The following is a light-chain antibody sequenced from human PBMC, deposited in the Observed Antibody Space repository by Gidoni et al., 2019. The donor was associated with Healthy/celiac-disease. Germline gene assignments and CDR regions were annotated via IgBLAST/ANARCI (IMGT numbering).Light chain of an antibody. CDR3: QQRGNWPFT. Sequence: EIVLTQSPATLSLSPGERATLSCRASQSVSSYLAWYQQKPGQAPRLLIYDASNRATGIPARFSGSGSGTDFTLTISSLEPEDFAVYYCQQRGNWPFTFGPGTKWISN. CDR2: DAS. J-gene: IGKJ3*01. V-gene: IGKV3-11*01. CDR1: QSVSSY.